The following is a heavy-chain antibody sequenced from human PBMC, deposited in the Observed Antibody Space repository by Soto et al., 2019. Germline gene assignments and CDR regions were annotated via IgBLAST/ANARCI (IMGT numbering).Heavy chain of an antibody. Sequence: PSETLSLTCTVSGGSISDCYWSWIRQPPGKGLEWIGNIYYSGTIDYNPSLKSRVTISVDASKNQFSLKLSSVAAADTAVYYCARHLAVSGTFNWFDPWGQGTLVTVSS. J-gene: IGHJ5*02. V-gene: IGHV4-59*01. CDR1: GGSISDCY. CDR3: ARHLAVSGTFNWFDP. D-gene: IGHD6-13*01. CDR2: IYYSGTI.